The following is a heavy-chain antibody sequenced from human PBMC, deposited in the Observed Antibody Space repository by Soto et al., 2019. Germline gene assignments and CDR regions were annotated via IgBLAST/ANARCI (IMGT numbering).Heavy chain of an antibody. J-gene: IGHJ4*02. CDR1: RYSFTDYW. V-gene: IGHV5-51*01. CDR3: ASHSHSWYYFAH. CDR2: IYPGDSDT. D-gene: IGHD6-13*01. Sequence: EVQLVQSGAEVKKPGESLKISCKAFRYSFTDYWIGWVRQMPGKGLEWMGFIYPGDSDTRYSPSFQGQVTISADKSISTAYLQWSSLMNSDSSVYFYASHSHSWYYFAHWGQGTVVTISS.